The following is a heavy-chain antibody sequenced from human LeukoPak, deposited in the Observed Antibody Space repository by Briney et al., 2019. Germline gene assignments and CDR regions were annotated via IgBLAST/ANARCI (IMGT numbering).Heavy chain of an antibody. J-gene: IGHJ4*02. CDR3: ARDSSYCGGDCYSFDY. CDR1: GGSIISYY. Sequence: PSETLSLTCTVSGGSIISYYWSWIRQPPGKGLEWIGYIYYSGSTNYNPSLKSRVTISVDTSKNQFSLKLSSVTAADTAVYYCARDSSYCGGDCYSFDYWGQGTLVTVSS. V-gene: IGHV4-59*01. D-gene: IGHD2-21*02. CDR2: IYYSGST.